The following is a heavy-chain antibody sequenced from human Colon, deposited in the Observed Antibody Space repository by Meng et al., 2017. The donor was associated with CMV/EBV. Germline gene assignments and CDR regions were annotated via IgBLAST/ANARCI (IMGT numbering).Heavy chain of an antibody. D-gene: IGHD3-10*01. CDR2: LNPNSGDT. CDR1: GYTLTGYV. J-gene: IGHJ4*02. Sequence: QVRWVQSGAEVKKPGAPVKVSCKTSGYTLTGYVMFWVRQAPGQGLEWMGSLNPNSGDTNSAQKFHGRLTMTRDTSIHTAYMELGSLRSDDTAVYYCATISGGDFDFWGQGTLVTVSS. V-gene: IGHV1-2*02. CDR3: ATISGGDFDF.